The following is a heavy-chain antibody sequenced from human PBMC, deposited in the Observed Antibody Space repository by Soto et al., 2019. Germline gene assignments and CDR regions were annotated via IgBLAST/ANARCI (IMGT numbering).Heavy chain of an antibody. CDR3: ARQDKYCSSTSCAPNAFDI. J-gene: IGHJ3*02. D-gene: IGHD2-2*01. Sequence: GGSLRLSCAASGFTFSSYGMHWVRQAPGKGLEWVAVIWYDGSNKYYADSVKGRFTISRDNSKNTLYLQMNSLRAEDTAVYYCARQDKYCSSTSCAPNAFDIWGQGTMVTVSS. CDR1: GFTFSSYG. CDR2: IWYDGSNK. V-gene: IGHV3-33*08.